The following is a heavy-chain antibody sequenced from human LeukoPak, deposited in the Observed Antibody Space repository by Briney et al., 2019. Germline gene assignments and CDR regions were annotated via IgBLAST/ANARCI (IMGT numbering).Heavy chain of an antibody. D-gene: IGHD4-11*01. CDR1: GYTFTSYG. V-gene: IGHV1-18*01. CDR3: ARGPQTTVTTPYYYYGMDV. Sequence: ASVKVPCKASGYTFTSYGISWVRQAPGQGLEWMGWISAYNGNTNYAQKLQGRVTMTTDTSTSTAYMELRSLRSDDTAVYYCARGPQTTVTTPYYYYGMDVWGQGTTVTVSS. CDR2: ISAYNGNT. J-gene: IGHJ6*02.